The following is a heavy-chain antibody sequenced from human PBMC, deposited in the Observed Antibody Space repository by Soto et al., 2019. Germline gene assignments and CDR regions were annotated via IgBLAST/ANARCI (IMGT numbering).Heavy chain of an antibody. V-gene: IGHV4-59*01. D-gene: IGHD6-13*01. Sequence: QVQLQESGPGLVKPSETLSLTCTVSGGSISSYYLSWIRQPPGKGLEWIGYIYYSGSTNYNPSLKSRVTISVDTSKNQFSLKLSSVTAADTAVYYCARDGENSSSWYGWDYWGQGTLVTVSS. CDR1: GGSISSYY. CDR3: ARDGENSSSWYGWDY. CDR2: IYYSGST. J-gene: IGHJ4*02.